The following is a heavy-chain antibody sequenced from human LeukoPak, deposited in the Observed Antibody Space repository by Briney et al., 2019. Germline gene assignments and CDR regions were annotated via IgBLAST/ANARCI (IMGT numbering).Heavy chain of an antibody. D-gene: IGHD5-18*01. V-gene: IGHV1-3*01. CDR2: INAGSGDT. Sequence: ASVKVSCKASGYTFTTYPIHWVRQAPGQRLEWMGWINAGSGDTKYSHNFQGRVTITRDTSASTAYMELSSLTSEDTAIYYCARKIQGAQHPFDYWGQGALVTVSS. CDR1: GYTFTTYP. CDR3: ARKIQGAQHPFDY. J-gene: IGHJ4*02.